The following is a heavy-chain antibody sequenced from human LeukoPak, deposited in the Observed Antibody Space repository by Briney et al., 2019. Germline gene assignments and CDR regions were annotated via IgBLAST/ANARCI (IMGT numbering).Heavy chain of an antibody. D-gene: IGHD4-17*01. CDR1: GFTLNKYW. V-gene: IGHV3-74*01. Sequence: GSLRLSCEASGFTLNKYWMHWVRQAPGKGLVWVSRITGDGSDIAYADSVKGRFTVSRDDAKNILFLQMNSLRVEDTAIYYCARDAYTTTSYWLDPWGQGTLVTDPS. J-gene: IGHJ5*02. CDR3: ARDAYTTTSYWLDP. CDR2: ITGDGSDI.